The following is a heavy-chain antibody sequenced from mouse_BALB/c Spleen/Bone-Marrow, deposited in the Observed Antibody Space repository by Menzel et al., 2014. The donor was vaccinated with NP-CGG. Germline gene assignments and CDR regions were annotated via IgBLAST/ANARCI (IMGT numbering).Heavy chain of an antibody. CDR1: GFTFSNYW. CDR3: TREGLRRGFVY. J-gene: IGHJ3*01. CDR2: IRLKSNNYAT. Sequence: EVMLVESGGGLVQPGGSIKLSCVASGFTFSNYWMNWVRQSPEKGLEWVAEIRLKSNNYATHYAESVKGRFTISRDDSKSSVYLQMNNLRAEDTGIYYCTREGLRRGFVYWGQGTLVTVSA. D-gene: IGHD2-2*01. V-gene: IGHV6-6*02.